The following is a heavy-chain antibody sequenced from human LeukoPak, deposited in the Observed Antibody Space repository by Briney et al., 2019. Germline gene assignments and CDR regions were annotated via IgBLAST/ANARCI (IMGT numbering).Heavy chain of an antibody. CDR1: GFTFDDYG. D-gene: IGHD2-2*01. Sequence: GGSLRLSCAASGFTFDDYGMSWVRQAPGKGLEWVSGINWNGGSTGYADSVKGRFTISRDNAKNSLYLQMNSLRAEDNALYHCARVVVVTYGMDVWGQGTTVTVSS. CDR2: INWNGGST. V-gene: IGHV3-20*01. CDR3: ARVVVVTYGMDV. J-gene: IGHJ6*02.